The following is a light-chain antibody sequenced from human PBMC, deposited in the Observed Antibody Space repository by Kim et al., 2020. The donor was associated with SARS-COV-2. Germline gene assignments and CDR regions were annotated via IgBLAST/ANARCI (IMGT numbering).Light chain of an antibody. CDR3: QHCDNWPS. CDR2: GAS. Sequence: EILMTQSPVTLSVSPGERATLSCRASQSVGGNLAWYQQKPGQAPRILIYGASIRATGVPARFTGSGSGTEFTLTISSLQSEDFAVYYCQHCDNWPSLGGGTKVDIK. J-gene: IGKJ4*01. CDR1: QSVGGN. V-gene: IGKV3D-15*01.